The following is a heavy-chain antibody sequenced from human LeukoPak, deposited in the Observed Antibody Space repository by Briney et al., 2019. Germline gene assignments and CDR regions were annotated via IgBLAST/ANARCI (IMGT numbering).Heavy chain of an antibody. J-gene: IGHJ5*02. CDR3: TRGSLRYSSGWYWFDP. CDR1: GLTFGDYA. D-gene: IGHD6-19*01. Sequence: GGSLRLSCTASGLTFGDYAMSWFRQAPGKGLEWVGFIRSKAYGGTTEYAASVKGRFTISRDDSKSIAYLQMNSLKTEDTAVYYCTRGSLRYSSGWYWFDPWGQGTLVTVSS. V-gene: IGHV3-49*03. CDR2: IRSKAYGGTT.